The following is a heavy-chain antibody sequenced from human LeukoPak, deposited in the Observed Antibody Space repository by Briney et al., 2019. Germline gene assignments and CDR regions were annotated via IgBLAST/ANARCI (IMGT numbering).Heavy chain of an antibody. Sequence: GTLRLSCAASGFTVSSNYMSWVRQAPGKGLEWVSVIYSGGSTYYADSVKGRFTISRHNSKNTLYLQMNSLRAEDTAVYYCARAHDYYYYGMDVWGQGTTVTVSS. CDR3: ARAHDYYYYGMDV. J-gene: IGHJ6*02. V-gene: IGHV3-53*04. CDR1: GFTVSSNY. CDR2: IYSGGST. D-gene: IGHD3-3*01.